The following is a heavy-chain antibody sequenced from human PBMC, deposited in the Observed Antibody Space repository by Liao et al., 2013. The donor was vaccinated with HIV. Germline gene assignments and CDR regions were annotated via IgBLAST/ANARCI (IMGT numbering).Heavy chain of an antibody. D-gene: IGHD2-2*03. Sequence: QVQLQQWGAGLLKPSETLSLTCAVYGGSFSGYYWSWIRQPPGKGLEWIGEINHSGSTNYNPSLKSRVTISVDTSKNQFSLKLSSVTAADTAVYYCARGYGYCSSTSCYGRANWFDPWGQGTLGHRLL. CDR1: GGSFSGYY. J-gene: IGHJ5*02. CDR2: INHSGST. V-gene: IGHV4-34*01. CDR3: ARGYGYCSSTSCYGRANWFDP.